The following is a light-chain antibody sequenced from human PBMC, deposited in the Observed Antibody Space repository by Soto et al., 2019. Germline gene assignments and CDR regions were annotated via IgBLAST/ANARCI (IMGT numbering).Light chain of an antibody. CDR2: GAS. CDR1: QSVRSN. CDR3: QQDNNWPRT. J-gene: IGKJ1*01. Sequence: EIVMTQSPATLSVSPGERATLSCRASQSVRSNLAWYQQKPGQAPRLLIYGASARATGIPVRFSGSGSGTEFTLTISRLQSEDFAVYYCQQDNNWPRTFGPGTKVEIK. V-gene: IGKV3-15*01.